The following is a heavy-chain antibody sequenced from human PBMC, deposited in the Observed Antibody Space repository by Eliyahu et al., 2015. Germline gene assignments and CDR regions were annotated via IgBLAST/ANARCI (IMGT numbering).Heavy chain of an antibody. V-gene: IGHV4-39*01. Sequence: QLQLQESGPGLVKPSETLSLTCTVSGGYISSPSFYWGWVRQPPGKGLEWIGSTYYGEAPHHHPSPQSRVPISVDTSNNQLSLKLRSVTAADTAVYYCASGNVLRFLEWLYDPFDVWGQGTMVTVSS. CDR3: ASGNVLRFLEWLYDPFDV. D-gene: IGHD3-3*01. CDR2: TYYGEAP. CDR1: GGYISSPSFY. J-gene: IGHJ3*01.